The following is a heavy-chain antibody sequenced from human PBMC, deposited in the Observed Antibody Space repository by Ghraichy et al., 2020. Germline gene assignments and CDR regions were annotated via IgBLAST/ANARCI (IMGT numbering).Heavy chain of an antibody. V-gene: IGHV3-15*01. D-gene: IGHD2-2*01. CDR1: GFTFSNAW. CDR2: IKSKTDGGTT. CDR3: TTTGVVVPAARSDAFDI. J-gene: IGHJ3*02. Sequence: GGSLRLSCAASGFTFSNAWMSWVRQAPGKGLEWVGRIKSKTDGGTTDYAAPVKGRFTISRDDSKNTLYLQMNSLKTEDTAVYYCTTTGVVVPAARSDAFDIWGQGTMVTVSS.